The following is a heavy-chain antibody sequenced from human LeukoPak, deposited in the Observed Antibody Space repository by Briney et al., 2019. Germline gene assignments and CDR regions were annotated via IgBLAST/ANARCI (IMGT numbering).Heavy chain of an antibody. V-gene: IGHV4-59*01. CDR2: IHHGGST. CDR3: ARGETTGLDWFDP. CDR1: GDSISSYY. J-gene: IGHJ5*02. Sequence: SETLTLTCTVSGDSISSYYWSWIRQPPGKGLEWIGYIHHGGSTNSNPSLKSRVTISIDTSKSQFSLQLTSVTAADTAVYYCARGETTGLDWFDPWGQGTLVTVSS. D-gene: IGHD1-1*01.